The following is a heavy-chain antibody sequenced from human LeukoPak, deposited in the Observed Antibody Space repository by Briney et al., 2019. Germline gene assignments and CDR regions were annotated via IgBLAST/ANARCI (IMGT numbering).Heavy chain of an antibody. J-gene: IGHJ4*02. CDR1: GFTFSSYW. CDR3: ARVIPSTYYDFWSGYEMPGYFDY. CDR2: IKQDGSEE. Sequence: GGSLRLSCAASGFTFSSYWMSWVRQAPGKGLEWVANIKQDGSEEYYVDSVKGRFTISRDNAKNSLYLQMNSLRAEDTAVYYCARVIPSTYYDFWSGYEMPGYFDYWGQGTLVTVSS. V-gene: IGHV3-7*01. D-gene: IGHD3-3*01.